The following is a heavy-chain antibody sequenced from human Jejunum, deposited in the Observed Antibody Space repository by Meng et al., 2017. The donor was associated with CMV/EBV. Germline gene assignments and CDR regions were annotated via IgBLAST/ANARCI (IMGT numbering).Heavy chain of an antibody. Sequence: ASGYTFIDYYIFWVRQAPGQGLEWMGWINPNTSGTSYSQKFQGRVTMTRDTSISTAYMEVTRLRSDDTAVYYCARDWGAYTDYFFDYWGQGTLVTVSS. J-gene: IGHJ4*02. CDR1: GYTFIDYY. CDR2: INPNTSGT. D-gene: IGHD3-16*01. V-gene: IGHV1-2*02. CDR3: ARDWGAYTDYFFDY.